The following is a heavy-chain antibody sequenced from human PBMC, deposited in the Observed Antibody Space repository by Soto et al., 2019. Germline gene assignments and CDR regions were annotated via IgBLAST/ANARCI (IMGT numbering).Heavy chain of an antibody. J-gene: IGHJ6*02. Sequence: EVQLVESGGGLIQPGGSLRLSCAASGFTVSSNYMSWVRQAPGKGLEWVSVIYSGGSTYYADSVKGRFTISRDNSKNRMHQQMNSLRAEGTAVYYWAREHKHYLYCGMDVWGRGTTVTVFS. CDR2: IYSGGST. CDR1: GFTVSSNY. CDR3: AREHKHYLYCGMDV. V-gene: IGHV3-53*01.